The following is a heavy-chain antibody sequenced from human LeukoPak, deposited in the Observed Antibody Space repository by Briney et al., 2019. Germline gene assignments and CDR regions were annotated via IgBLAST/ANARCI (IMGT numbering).Heavy chain of an antibody. CDR1: GGSISSSSYY. CDR3: ARAITMEPHSYYYYYMDV. CDR2: IYYSGRT. Sequence: SETLSLTCTVSGGSISSSSYYWGWIRQPPGKGLEWIGTIYYSGRTYYNPSLKSRVTISVDTSKSQFSLKLSSVTAADTAVYFCARAITMEPHSYYYYYMDVWGKGTTVTISS. D-gene: IGHD3-10*01. J-gene: IGHJ6*03. V-gene: IGHV4-39*07.